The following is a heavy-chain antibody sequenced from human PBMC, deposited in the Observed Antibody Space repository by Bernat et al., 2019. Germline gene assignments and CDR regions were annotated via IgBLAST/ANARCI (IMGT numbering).Heavy chain of an antibody. Sequence: QVPLVASGGGVVQPGRSLRLSCAASGFTFSSYGMHWVRQAPGQGLEWVAVIWYAGSNKYYADSVQGRFTSYRHNSKKTLSLQMNSLRAEDRAVYYRAREGGTCEASDSWGQGTM. CDR2: IWYAGSNK. CDR1: GFTFSSYG. V-gene: IGHV3-33*01. D-gene: IGHD3-16*01. CDR3: AREGGTCEASDS. J-gene: IGHJ3*02.